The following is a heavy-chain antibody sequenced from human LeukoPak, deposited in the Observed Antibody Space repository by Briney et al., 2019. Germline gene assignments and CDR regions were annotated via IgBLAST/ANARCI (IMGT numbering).Heavy chain of an antibody. V-gene: IGHV3-53*01. CDR2: IYSCGST. CDR3: ARIDTYYYDSSGYYSAFDI. Sequence: PGGSRRLSCAASGFTVSSNYMRWVRQAPGKGLEWVSVIYSCGSTYYADSVKGRFTISRDNAKNSLYLQMNSLRAEDTALYYCARIDTYYYDSSGYYSAFDIWGQGTIVTVSS. D-gene: IGHD3-22*01. J-gene: IGHJ3*02. CDR1: GFTVSSNY.